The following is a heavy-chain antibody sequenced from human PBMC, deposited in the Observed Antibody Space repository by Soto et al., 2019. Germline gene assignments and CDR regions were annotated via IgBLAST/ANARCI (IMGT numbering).Heavy chain of an antibody. D-gene: IGHD5-12*01. V-gene: IGHV2-5*02. Sequence: QITLKESGPTLVKPTQTLTLTCTFSGFSLSTSGVGVGWIRQPPGKALEWLALIYWDDDKRYSPSLKSRLTITKDTSKHQVVLTMTKMDPVDTATYYGAHRHNSGYDLRMVWFDPWGQGTLVTVPS. CDR3: AHRHNSGYDLRMVWFDP. CDR2: IYWDDDK. J-gene: IGHJ5*02. CDR1: GFSLSTSGVG.